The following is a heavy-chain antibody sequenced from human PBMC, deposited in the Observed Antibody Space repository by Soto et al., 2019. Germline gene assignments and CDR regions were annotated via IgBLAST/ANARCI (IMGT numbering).Heavy chain of an antibody. V-gene: IGHV3-23*01. D-gene: IGHD2-15*01. CDR2: SSGSGGST. Sequence: GGSLRLSCAASGFTFSSYAMSWFRQAPGKGLEWVSASSGSGGSTYYADSVKGRFTISRDNSKNTLYLQMTILRAEDTAVYYCAKDKGWSARIKYVDYWGQGTLVTVSS. CDR3: AKDKGWSARIKYVDY. CDR1: GFTFSSYA. J-gene: IGHJ4*02.